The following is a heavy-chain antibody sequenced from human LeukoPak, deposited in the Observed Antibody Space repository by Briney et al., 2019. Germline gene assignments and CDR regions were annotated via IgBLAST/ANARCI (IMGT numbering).Heavy chain of an antibody. V-gene: IGHV1-2*02. J-gene: IGHJ4*02. D-gene: IGHD1-26*01. CDR3: ASPRRYSGSYYVSAFGY. CDR2: INPNSGGT. Sequence: GASVKVSCKASGYTFTGYYMHWVRQAPGQGLEWMGWINPNSGGTNYAQKFQGRVTMTRDTSISTAYMEPNRLRSDDTAVYYCASPRRYSGSYYVSAFGYWGQGTLVTVSS. CDR1: GYTFTGYY.